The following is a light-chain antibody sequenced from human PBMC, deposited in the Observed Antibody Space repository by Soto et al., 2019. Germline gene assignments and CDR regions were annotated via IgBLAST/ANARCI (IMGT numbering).Light chain of an antibody. CDR3: QQSFSFPVT. Sequence: DIQMTQSPSSLSASVGDRVTITCRANQTITRYLNWYQQKPGTAPKLLIYAASSLQEGVPSRFRGSGSGTDFTLTISNLQPEDFAAYYCQQSFSFPVTFGQGTNLEIK. J-gene: IGKJ2*01. V-gene: IGKV1-39*01. CDR1: QTITRY. CDR2: AAS.